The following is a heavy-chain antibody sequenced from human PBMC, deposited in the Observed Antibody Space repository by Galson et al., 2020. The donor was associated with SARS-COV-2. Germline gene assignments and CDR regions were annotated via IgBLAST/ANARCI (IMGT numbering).Heavy chain of an antibody. CDR1: GYIFTDFF. D-gene: IGHD5-12*01. V-gene: IGHV1-2*07. CDR3: RVATTLDFDY. Sequence: ASVKVSCKTSGYIFTDFFLHWVRQAPGRGLEWVGWINPNTGATNYARRFQGRVSMTRDTSTNTADLDMRSLKFDDTAVYFCRVATTLDFDYWGQGTLVTVSS. J-gene: IGHJ4*02. CDR2: INPNTGAT.